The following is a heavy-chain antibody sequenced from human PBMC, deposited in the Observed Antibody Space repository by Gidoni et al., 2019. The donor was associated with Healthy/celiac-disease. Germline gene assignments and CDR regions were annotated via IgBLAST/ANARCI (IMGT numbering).Heavy chain of an antibody. CDR3: ARDGDTAMVPDY. V-gene: IGHV3-21*01. D-gene: IGHD5-18*01. J-gene: IGHJ4*02. CDR2: ISSISSYI. Sequence: EVQLVESGGGLVKPGGSMRLSCAASGFTFSSYSMNWVRQAPGKGLEWVSSISSISSYIYYADSVQGRFTISRDNAKNSLYLQMNSLRAEDTAVYYCARDGDTAMVPDYWGQGTLVTVSS. CDR1: GFTFSSYS.